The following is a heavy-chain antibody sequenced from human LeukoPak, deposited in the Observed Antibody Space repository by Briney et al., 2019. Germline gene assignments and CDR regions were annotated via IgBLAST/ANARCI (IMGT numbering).Heavy chain of an antibody. CDR1: GGSINSAGYY. V-gene: IGHV4-61*02. CDR3: ARAQRVTWGDAFDI. J-gene: IGHJ3*02. D-gene: IGHD2-21*02. CDR2: IYPSGST. Sequence: PSETLSLTCTVSGGSINSAGYYWSWTRQPAGKGLEWIGRIYPSGSTYYNPSLKSRVTISVDTSKNQFSLKLSSVTAADTAVYYCARAQRVTWGDAFDIWGQGTMVTVSS.